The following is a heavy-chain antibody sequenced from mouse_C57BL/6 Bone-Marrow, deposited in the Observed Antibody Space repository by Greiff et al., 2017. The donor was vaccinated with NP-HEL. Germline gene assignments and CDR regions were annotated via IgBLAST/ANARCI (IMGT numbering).Heavy chain of an antibody. Sequence: EVHLVESEGGLVQPGSSMKLSCTASGFTFSDYYMAWVRQVPEKGLEWVANINYDGSSTYYLDSLKSRFIISRDNAKNILYLQMSSLKSEDTATYYCARVYYSNYGYAMDYWGQGTSVTVSS. D-gene: IGHD2-5*01. J-gene: IGHJ4*01. CDR2: INYDGSST. CDR3: ARVYYSNYGYAMDY. CDR1: GFTFSDYY. V-gene: IGHV5-16*01.